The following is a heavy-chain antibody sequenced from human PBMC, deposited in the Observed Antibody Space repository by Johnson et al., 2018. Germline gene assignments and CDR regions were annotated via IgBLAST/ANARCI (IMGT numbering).Heavy chain of an antibody. CDR3: ARDSWSFDY. CDR1: GYTFTNYY. CDR2: IYPSGGST. J-gene: IGHJ4*02. Sequence: QVQLVESGAEVKEPGASVKVSCKASGYTFTNYYMHWVRQAPGQGLEWMGIIYPSGGSTTYAQKFQGRVTMTRDTSASTVYMELSSLRSEDTAVYYCARDSWSFDYWGQGTLVTVSS. V-gene: IGHV1-46*01. D-gene: IGHD3-3*01.